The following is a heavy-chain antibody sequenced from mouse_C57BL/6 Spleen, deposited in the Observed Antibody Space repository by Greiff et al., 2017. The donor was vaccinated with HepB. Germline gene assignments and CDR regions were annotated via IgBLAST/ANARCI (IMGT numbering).Heavy chain of an antibody. D-gene: IGHD4-1*01. CDR3: ARGKLTGAGPHYFDY. CDR1: GYTFTSYW. CDR2: IDPSDSYT. V-gene: IGHV1-69*01. Sequence: QVQLQQPGAELVMPGASVKLSCKASGYTFTSYWMHWVKQRPGQGLEWIGEIDPSDSYTNYKQKFKGKSTLTVDKSYSTAYMQLSSLTSEDSAVYYGARGKLTGAGPHYFDYWGQGTTLTVSS. J-gene: IGHJ2*01.